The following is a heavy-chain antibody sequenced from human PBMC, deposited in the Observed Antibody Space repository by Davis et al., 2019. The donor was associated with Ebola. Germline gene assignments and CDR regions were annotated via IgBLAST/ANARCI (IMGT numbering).Heavy chain of an antibody. CDR3: ASAKFPTTIDH. CDR2: SNPHNCNT. D-gene: IGHD1-1*01. V-gene: IGHV1-18*04. Sequence: ASVPVSCKASGYTFTNYGITWVRQAPGPGLEWMVWSNPHNCNTNYAQHVPRRVIMTSDTATTTAYMEVGSLSSDDTAVYYCASAKFPTTIDHWGQGTLVTVSS. CDR1: GYTFTNYG. J-gene: IGHJ4*02.